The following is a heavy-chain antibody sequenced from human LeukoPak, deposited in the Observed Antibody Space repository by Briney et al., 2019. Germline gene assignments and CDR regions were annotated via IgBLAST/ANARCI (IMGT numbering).Heavy chain of an antibody. CDR2: ISSSSSYI. D-gene: IGHD2-15*01. Sequence: PGGSLRLSCAASGFTFSSYSMNWVRQAPGKGLEWVSSISSSSSYIYYADSVKGRFTISRDNAKNSLYLQMNSLRAEDTAVYYCATFVVAATPGGNGMDVWGQGTTVTVSS. J-gene: IGHJ6*02. CDR1: GFTFSSYS. V-gene: IGHV3-21*01. CDR3: ATFVVAATPGGNGMDV.